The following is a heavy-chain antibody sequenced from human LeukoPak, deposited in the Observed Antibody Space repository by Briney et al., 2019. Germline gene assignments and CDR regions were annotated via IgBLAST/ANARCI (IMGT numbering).Heavy chain of an antibody. CDR2: INPNSGGT. J-gene: IGHJ4*02. CDR3: ARGHYYADGRYPLHY. D-gene: IGHD3-22*01. V-gene: IGHV1-2*02. CDR1: EYTFTNYY. Sequence: ASVRVSCKASEYTFTNYYMHWVRQAPGQGLEWMGWINPNSGGTNYAQKFQGRVTMTRDTSITTTYMDLSRLRSDDTAVYYCARGHYYADGRYPLHYWGQGTLVTVSS.